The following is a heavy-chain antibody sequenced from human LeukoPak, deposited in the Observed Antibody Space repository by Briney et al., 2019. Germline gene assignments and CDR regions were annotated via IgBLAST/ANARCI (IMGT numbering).Heavy chain of an antibody. CDR1: DGSFSGYY. CDR3: ERGLNDSWTGENY. CDR2: INHSGST. J-gene: IGHJ4*02. D-gene: IGHD3-3*01. Sequence: SETLSLTCAVYDGSFSGYYWRWIRQPPGKGLEWIGEINHSGSTNYNPSLKSRVTISLDTSKGQFSLKVRYVTAADTAVYYCERGLNDSWTGENYWGQGTLVTVSS. V-gene: IGHV4-34*01.